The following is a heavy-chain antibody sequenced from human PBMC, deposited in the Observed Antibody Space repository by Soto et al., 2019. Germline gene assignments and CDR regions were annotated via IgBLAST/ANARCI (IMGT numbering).Heavy chain of an antibody. CDR2: ISSSSSYI. V-gene: IGHV3-21*01. CDR3: ARDRESIAVAGRVGYYCGMDV. Sequence: EVQLVESGGGLVKPGGSLRLSCAASGFTFSSYSMTWVRQAPGKGLEGVSSISSSSSYIYYADSVKGRFTISRDNAKNSLYLQMNSLRAEDTAVYYCARDRESIAVAGRVGYYCGMDVWVQGTKVTVS. CDR1: GFTFSSYS. J-gene: IGHJ6*02. D-gene: IGHD6-19*01.